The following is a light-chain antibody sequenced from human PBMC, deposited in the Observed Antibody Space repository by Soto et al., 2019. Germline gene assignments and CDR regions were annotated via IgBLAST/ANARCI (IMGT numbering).Light chain of an antibody. Sequence: DLQMTQSPSSVSASIGDRVTVTCRAGQDIGTWLAWYQQKPGNAPKLLISVASKLESVVPSRFSGSGSGTHFTLTISSLQPEDLATYYCQQCHSFPHTFGQGTKLDIK. J-gene: IGKJ2*01. CDR2: VAS. V-gene: IGKV1D-12*01. CDR3: QQCHSFPHT. CDR1: QDIGTW.